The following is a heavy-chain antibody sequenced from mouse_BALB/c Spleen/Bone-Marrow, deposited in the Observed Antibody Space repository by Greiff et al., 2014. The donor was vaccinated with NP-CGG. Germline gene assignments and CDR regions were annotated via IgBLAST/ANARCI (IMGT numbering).Heavy chain of an antibody. J-gene: IGHJ4*01. V-gene: IGHV5-6*01. CDR2: ISSGGSNT. CDR3: ARHQRYYAMDY. CDR1: GFTFSSYG. Sequence: DVHLEESGGDLVKPGGSLKLSCAASGFTFSSYGMSWGRQTPDKRLEWVGTISSGGSNTYYPDSVKGRCTISRDNAKNTLYLQMRSLKSEDTAMYYCARHQRYYAMDYWGQGTSVTVSS.